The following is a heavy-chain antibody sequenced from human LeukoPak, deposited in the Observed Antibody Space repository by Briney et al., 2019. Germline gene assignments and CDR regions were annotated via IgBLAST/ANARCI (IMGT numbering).Heavy chain of an antibody. CDR2: IWYDGSNK. J-gene: IGHJ6*02. D-gene: IGHD2-2*02. CDR1: GFTFSSYG. V-gene: IGHV3-33*01. CDR3: ARELNTLGMDV. Sequence: PGGSLRLSCAASGFTFSSYGMHWVRQAPGKGLEWVAVIWYDGSNKYYADSVKGRFTISRDNSKNTLYLQMNSLRAEDTAVYYCARELNTLGMDVWGQGTTVTVSS.